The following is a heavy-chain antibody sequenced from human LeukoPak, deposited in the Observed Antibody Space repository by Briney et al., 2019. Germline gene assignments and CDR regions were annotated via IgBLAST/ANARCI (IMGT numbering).Heavy chain of an antibody. CDR1: GGSLSSGGYY. Sequence: SQTLSLTCTVSGGSLSSGGYYWSWIRQPAGKGLEWIGRIYASGNTNYNPSLKSRATISIDRSKNQFSLKLTSVSAADTAVYYCATAYSSGWYRVFDPWGQGTLVTVSS. V-gene: IGHV4-61*02. D-gene: IGHD6-19*01. CDR2: IYASGNT. CDR3: ATAYSSGWYRVFDP. J-gene: IGHJ5*02.